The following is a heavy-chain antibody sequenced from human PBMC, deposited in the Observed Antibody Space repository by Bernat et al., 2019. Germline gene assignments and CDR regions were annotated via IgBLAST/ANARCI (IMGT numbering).Heavy chain of an antibody. V-gene: IGHV3-23*04. Sequence: EVQLVESGGGLVKPGGSLRLSCAASGFTFSSYSMNWVRQAPGKGLEWVSAISGSGGSTYYADSVKGRFTISRDNSKNTLYLQMNSLRAEDTAVYYCAKDIVVVPAAPFDYWGQGTLVTVSS. J-gene: IGHJ4*02. D-gene: IGHD2-2*01. CDR1: GFTFSSYS. CDR3: AKDIVVVPAAPFDY. CDR2: ISGSGGST.